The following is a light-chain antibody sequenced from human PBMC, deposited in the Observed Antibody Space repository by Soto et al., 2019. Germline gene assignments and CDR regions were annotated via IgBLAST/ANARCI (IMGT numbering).Light chain of an antibody. V-gene: IGKV3-20*01. CDR1: QSVTSRY. CDR3: QQYSTSAIT. CDR2: GAS. Sequence: IVLTQSPGTLSLSPGARATPSVRSSQSVTSRYLAWYQQKPGQAPRLLMSGASTRAAGIPDRFSGDGSGTDFTLTISRLEPEDFAVYYCQQYSTSAITFAQGTRLEI. J-gene: IGKJ5*01.